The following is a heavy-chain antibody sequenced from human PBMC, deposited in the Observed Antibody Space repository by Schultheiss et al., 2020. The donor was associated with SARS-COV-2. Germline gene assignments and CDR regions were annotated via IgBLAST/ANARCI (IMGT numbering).Heavy chain of an antibody. V-gene: IGHV4-59*08. CDR2: IYYNGNT. J-gene: IGHJ3*02. Sequence: SKTLSQKGTVSGGSINTYYWSWIRQPPEKGLEWIGYIYYNGNTNYNPSLKSRVTMSLDTSKNQFSLKLSSVTAADTAVYYCAGVRAYGFGYDAFDIWGQGTMVTVSS. CDR3: AGVRAYGFGYDAFDI. D-gene: IGHD5-18*01. CDR1: GGSINTYY.